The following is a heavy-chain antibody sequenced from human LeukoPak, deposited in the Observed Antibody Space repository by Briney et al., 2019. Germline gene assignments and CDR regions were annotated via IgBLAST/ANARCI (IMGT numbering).Heavy chain of an antibody. J-gene: IGHJ3*02. D-gene: IGHD1-26*01. Sequence: ASVKVSCKASGYTFTSYDINWVRQATGQGLEWMGWMNPNSGNTGYAQKFRGRVTMTRNTSISTAYMELSSLRSEDTAVYYCARDLWGGARAAFDIWGQGTMVTVSS. CDR2: MNPNSGNT. CDR3: ARDLWGGARAAFDI. CDR1: GYTFTSYD. V-gene: IGHV1-8*01.